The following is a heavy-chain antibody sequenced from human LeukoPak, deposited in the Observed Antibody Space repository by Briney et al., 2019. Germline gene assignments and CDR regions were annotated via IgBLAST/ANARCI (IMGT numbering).Heavy chain of an antibody. CDR3: ARGHYYDSSGRNWFDP. D-gene: IGHD3-22*01. CDR1: GFTFSSHG. Sequence: PGRSLRLSCAASGFTFSSHGMHWVRQAPGKGLEWVAVISYDGSNKYYADSVKGRFTISRDNSKNTLYLQMNSLRAEDTAVYYCARGHYYDSSGRNWFDPWGQGTLVTVSS. CDR2: ISYDGSNK. V-gene: IGHV3-30*03. J-gene: IGHJ5*02.